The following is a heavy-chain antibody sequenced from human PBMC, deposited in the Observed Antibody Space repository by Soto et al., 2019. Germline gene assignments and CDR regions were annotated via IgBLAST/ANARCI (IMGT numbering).Heavy chain of an antibody. V-gene: IGHV3-23*01. Sequence: GGSLRLSCAASGFTFSSYAMSWVRQAPGKGLEWVSAISGSGGSTYYADSVKGRFTISRDNSKNTLYLQMNSLRAEDTAVYYCAKYNYYDSSGYYDYWGQGTLVTVSS. J-gene: IGHJ4*02. CDR2: ISGSGGST. CDR3: AKYNYYDSSGYYDY. CDR1: GFTFSSYA. D-gene: IGHD3-22*01.